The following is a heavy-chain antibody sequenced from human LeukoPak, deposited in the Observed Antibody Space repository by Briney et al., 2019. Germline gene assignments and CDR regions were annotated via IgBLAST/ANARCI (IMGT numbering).Heavy chain of an antibody. J-gene: IGHJ3*02. CDR1: GSSISSSNW. CDR2: IYHSGST. V-gene: IGHV4-4*02. D-gene: IGHD3-16*02. CDR3: ARTLRLGELSLYKGAFDI. Sequence: TSGTLSLTCAVSGSSISSSNWWSWVRQPPGKGLEWIGEIYHSGSTNYNPSLKSRVTISVDKSKNQFSLKLSSVTAADTAVYYCARTLRLGELSLYKGAFDIWGQGTMVTVSS.